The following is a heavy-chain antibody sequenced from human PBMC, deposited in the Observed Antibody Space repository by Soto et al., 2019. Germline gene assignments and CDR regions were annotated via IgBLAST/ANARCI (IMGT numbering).Heavy chain of an antibody. J-gene: IGHJ4*02. CDR2: TIPLFGTP. D-gene: IGHD2-2*01. CDR1: GGTFSSYA. Sequence: ASVKVSCKASGGTFSSYAITWVRQAPLQGLEWMGGTIPLFGTPNYAKKFQGRVTITADKSTNTVYMELRSLRSEDTAAYYCARDAVGYQPPTYWAKGTLVTVSS. CDR3: ARDAVGYQPPTY. V-gene: IGHV1-69*06.